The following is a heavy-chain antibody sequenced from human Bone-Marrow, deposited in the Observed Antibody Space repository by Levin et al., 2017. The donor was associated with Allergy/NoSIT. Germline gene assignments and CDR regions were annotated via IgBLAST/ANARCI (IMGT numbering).Heavy chain of an antibody. CDR1: GFTFSGFT. V-gene: IGHV3-73*01. CDR3: TRGLDGASDY. D-gene: IGHD3-10*01. CDR2: IRSKTYNYAT. J-gene: IGHJ4*02. Sequence: PGGSLRLSCAASGFTFSGFTMHWVRQASGKGLEWVGHIRSKTYNYATAYAASVKGRFTISRDDSENTAYLQINSLKSEDTAVYYCTRGLDGASDYWGQGTLVTVSS.